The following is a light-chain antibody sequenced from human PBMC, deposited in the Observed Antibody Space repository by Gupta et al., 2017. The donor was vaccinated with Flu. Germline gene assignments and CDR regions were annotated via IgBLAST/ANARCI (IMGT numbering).Light chain of an antibody. CDR3: QQYNNWPSDST. CDR2: AAS. V-gene: IGKV3-15*01. Sequence: IVMTQSPATLSVSPGESATLSCRASQNINFNLAWYQQKPGQAPRLLVYAASTRAGGVPARFGGSGAGTDFTLTITSRQTDDFAVYYCQQYNNWPSDSTFGQGTKVEIK. J-gene: IGKJ1*01. CDR1: QNINFN.